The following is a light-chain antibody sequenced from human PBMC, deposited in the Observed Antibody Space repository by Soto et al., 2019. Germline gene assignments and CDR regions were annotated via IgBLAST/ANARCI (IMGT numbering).Light chain of an antibody. V-gene: IGKV1-39*01. J-gene: IGKJ2*01. CDR2: SAS. CDR3: QQTYSSPFT. CDR1: RGVSRN. Sequence: DIQMTQSPSSLSASVGDRVTITCRASRGVSRNLNWYQQKPGKAPKLLIYSASSLQSGVPSRFSGSGSGTDFTLVISSLQPEDFATYYCQQTYSSPFTFGPGTKLESK.